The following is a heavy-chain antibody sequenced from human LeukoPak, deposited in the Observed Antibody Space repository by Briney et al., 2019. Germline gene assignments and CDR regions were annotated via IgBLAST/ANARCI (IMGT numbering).Heavy chain of an antibody. V-gene: IGHV1-18*01. CDR1: GYTFTSYG. J-gene: IGHJ3*02. Sequence: GASVKVSCKASGYTFTSYGISWVRQAPGQGLEWMGWISAYNGNTNYAQKLQGRVTMTTDTSTSTAYMELRSVRSDDTAVYYCAILGGLAAEYAFDIWGQGTMVTVSS. CDR3: AILGGLAAEYAFDI. CDR2: ISAYNGNT. D-gene: IGHD6-13*01.